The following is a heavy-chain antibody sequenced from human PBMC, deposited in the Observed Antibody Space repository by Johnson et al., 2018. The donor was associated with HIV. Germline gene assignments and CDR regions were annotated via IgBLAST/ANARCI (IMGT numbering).Heavy chain of an antibody. CDR3: AKALLLWFGEALHAFDI. V-gene: IGHV3-30*04. CDR1: GFTFSSYA. D-gene: IGHD3-10*01. CDR2: ISYDGSYK. J-gene: IGHJ3*02. Sequence: QMLLVESGGGVVQPGRSLRLSCAASGFTFSSYAMHWVRQAPGKGLEWVAIISYDGSYKFYADSVKGRFTISRDNSKNTLYLQMNSLRAEDTAVYYCAKALLLWFGEALHAFDIWGQGTMVTVSS.